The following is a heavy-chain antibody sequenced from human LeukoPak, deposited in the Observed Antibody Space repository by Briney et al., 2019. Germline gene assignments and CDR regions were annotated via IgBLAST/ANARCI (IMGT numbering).Heavy chain of an antibody. Sequence: SSETLSLTCTVSGGSISSYYWSWIRQPAGKGLEWIGEIYHSGSTNYNPSLKSRVTISVDKSKNQFSLKLSSVTAADTAVYYCARVEEGYGSGRRENYYYYYMDVWGKGTTVTISS. CDR1: GGSISSYY. V-gene: IGHV4-59*12. CDR2: IYHSGST. D-gene: IGHD3-10*01. CDR3: ARVEEGYGSGRRENYYYYYMDV. J-gene: IGHJ6*03.